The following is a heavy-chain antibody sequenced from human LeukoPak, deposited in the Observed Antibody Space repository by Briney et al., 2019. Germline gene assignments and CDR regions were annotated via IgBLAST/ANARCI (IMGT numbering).Heavy chain of an antibody. D-gene: IGHD3-22*01. J-gene: IGHJ6*03. CDR3: ARALPGYYDSRGRYYYMDV. V-gene: IGHV3-21*01. CDR2: ISSSSSYI. CDR1: TFSFSSYS. Sequence: PGGSLRLSCADSTFSFSSYSMNWVRQAPGKGLEWVSSISSSSSYIYYIDSVRGRFTISRDNAKNSLYLHMHSLRAEDTAVYYCARALPGYYDSRGRYYYMDVWGRGTTVTVSS.